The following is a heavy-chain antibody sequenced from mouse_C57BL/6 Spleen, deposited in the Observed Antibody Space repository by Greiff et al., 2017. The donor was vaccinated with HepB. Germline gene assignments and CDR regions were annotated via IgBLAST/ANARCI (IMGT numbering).Heavy chain of an antibody. J-gene: IGHJ1*03. CDR3: ARYYDYPDWYFDV. Sequence: VQLQQSGAELVKPGASVKLSCTASGFNIKDYYMHWVKQRTEQGLEWIGRIDPEDGKTKYAPKFQGKATITADTSSNTAYLQLSSLTSEDTAVYYCARYYDYPDWYFDVWGTGTTVTVSS. CDR2: IDPEDGKT. D-gene: IGHD2-4*01. CDR1: GFNIKDYY. V-gene: IGHV14-2*01.